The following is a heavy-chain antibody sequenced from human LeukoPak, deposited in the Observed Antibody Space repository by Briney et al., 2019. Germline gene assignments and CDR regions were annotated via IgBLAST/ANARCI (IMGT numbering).Heavy chain of an antibody. V-gene: IGHV4-59*01. CDR1: GGSFSSYY. CDR3: ARAPGYDIRDRGAFDI. CDR2: IYYSGST. D-gene: IGHD3-22*01. J-gene: IGHJ3*02. Sequence: SETLSLTCAVYGGSFSSYYWSWIRQPPGKGLEWIGYIYYSGSTNYNPSLKSRVTISVDTSKNQFSLKLSSVTAADTAVYYCARAPGYDIRDRGAFDIWGQGTMVTVSS.